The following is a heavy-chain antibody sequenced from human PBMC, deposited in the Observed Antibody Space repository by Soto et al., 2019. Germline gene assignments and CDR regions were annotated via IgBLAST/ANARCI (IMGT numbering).Heavy chain of an antibody. CDR3: ARDGLGYCSSTSCPSRYWYFDL. V-gene: IGHV3-33*01. D-gene: IGHD2-2*01. CDR1: GFTFSSYG. Sequence: WGSLRLSCAASGFTFSSYGMHWVRQAPGKGLEWVAVIWYDGSNKYYADSVKGRFTISRDNSKNTLYLQMNSLRAEDTAVYYCARDGLGYCSSTSCPSRYWYFDLWGRGTLVTVSS. CDR2: IWYDGSNK. J-gene: IGHJ2*01.